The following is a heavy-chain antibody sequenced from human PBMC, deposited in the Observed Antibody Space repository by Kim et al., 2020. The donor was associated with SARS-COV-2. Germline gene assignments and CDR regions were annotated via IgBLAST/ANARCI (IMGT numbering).Heavy chain of an antibody. V-gene: IGHV3-23*01. Sequence: GGSLRLSCAASGFTFSSYAMSWVRQAPGKGLEWVSAISGSGGSTYYADSVKGRFTISRDNSKNTLYLQMNSLRAEDTAVYYCAKMDEDYYGSGSYRGFDPWGQGTLVTVSS. CDR2: ISGSGGST. J-gene: IGHJ5*02. CDR3: AKMDEDYYGSGSYRGFDP. D-gene: IGHD3-10*01. CDR1: GFTFSSYA.